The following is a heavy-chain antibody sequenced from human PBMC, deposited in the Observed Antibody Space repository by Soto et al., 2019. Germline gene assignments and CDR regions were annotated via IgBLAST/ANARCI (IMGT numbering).Heavy chain of an antibody. Sequence: SETLSLTCSVSGGSINTGGYFWTWIRQHPRKGLEWIGYIASSGSTYYNASLQVRLTIAADTSENQFSLRLTSVTAADTAVYYCARAYHYDYENSGYSGYFDDWGQGTLVTVSS. V-gene: IGHV4-31*03. CDR1: GGSINTGGYF. D-gene: IGHD3-22*01. CDR2: IASSGST. CDR3: ARAYHYDYENSGYSGYFDD. J-gene: IGHJ4*02.